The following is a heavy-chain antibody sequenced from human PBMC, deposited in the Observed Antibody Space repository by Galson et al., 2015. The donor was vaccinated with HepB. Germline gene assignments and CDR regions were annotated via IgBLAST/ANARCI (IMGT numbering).Heavy chain of an antibody. CDR1: GYTFTSYG. Sequence: QSGAEVKKPGASVKVSCKASGYTFTSYGISWVRQAPGQGLEWMGWISAYNGNTNYAQKFQGRVTITADKSTSTAYMELSSLRSEDTAVYYCASQDIVVVPALRAFDIWGQGTMVTVSS. V-gene: IGHV1-18*04. CDR2: ISAYNGNT. D-gene: IGHD2-2*01. CDR3: ASQDIVVVPALRAFDI. J-gene: IGHJ3*02.